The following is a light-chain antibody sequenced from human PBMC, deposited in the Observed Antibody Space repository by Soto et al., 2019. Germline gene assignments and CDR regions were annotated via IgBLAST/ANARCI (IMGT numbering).Light chain of an antibody. CDR1: QSISSY. CDR2: AAS. J-gene: IGKJ3*01. V-gene: IGKV1-39*01. Sequence: DIQMTQSPSSLSASVGDRVTITCRASQSISSYLNWYQQKPGKAPKLLIYAASSLQSGVPSRFSGSGSGTDFTLTISSLQPEDFATYYCQQSYSTWALGPGTKVDIK. CDR3: QQSYSTWA.